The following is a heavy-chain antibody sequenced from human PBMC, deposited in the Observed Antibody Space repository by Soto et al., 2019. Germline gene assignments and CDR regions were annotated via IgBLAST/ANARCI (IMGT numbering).Heavy chain of an antibody. V-gene: IGHV3-15*07. CDR3: TTDQVVAAAGTDYYYYYGMDV. D-gene: IGHD6-13*01. CDR1: GFTFSSYG. J-gene: IGHJ6*02. CDR2: IKSKTDGGTT. Sequence: GGSLRLSCAASGFTFSSYGMNWVRQAPGKGLEWVGRIKSKTDGGTTDYAAPVKGRFTISRDDSKNTLYLQMNSLKTEDTAVYYCTTDQVVAAAGTDYYYYYGMDVWGQGTTVTVSS.